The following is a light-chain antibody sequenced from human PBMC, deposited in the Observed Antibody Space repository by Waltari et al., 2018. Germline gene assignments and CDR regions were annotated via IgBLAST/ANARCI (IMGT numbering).Light chain of an antibody. J-gene: IGLJ1*01. CDR2: EVG. CDR1: SSDVGAYNF. Sequence: QSALTQPASVSGSPGQSITISCTGTSSDVGAYNFVSGYHQPPGKAAKLMIYEVGNRPSGVSTRFSGSKAGNTASLTISALQAEDEADYHCSSYTRSNTYVFGAGTKVTVL. CDR3: SSYTRSNTYV. V-gene: IGLV2-14*01.